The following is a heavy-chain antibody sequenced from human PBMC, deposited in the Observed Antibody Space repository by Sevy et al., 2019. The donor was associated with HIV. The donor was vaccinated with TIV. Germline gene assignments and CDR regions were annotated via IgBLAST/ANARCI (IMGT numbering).Heavy chain of an antibody. Sequence: SETLSLTCAVYGGSFSGYYWSWIRQPPGKGLEWIGEINHSGSTNYNPSLKSRVTISVDTSKNQFSLKLSSVTAADTPVYYCARGSLSEGYVGVWFDPWGQGTLVTVSS. CDR2: INHSGST. V-gene: IGHV4-34*01. CDR1: GGSFSGYY. J-gene: IGHJ5*02. D-gene: IGHD3-16*01. CDR3: ARGSLSEGYVGVWFDP.